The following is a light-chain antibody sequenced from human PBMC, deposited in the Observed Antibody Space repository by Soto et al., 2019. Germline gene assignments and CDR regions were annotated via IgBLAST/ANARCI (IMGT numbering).Light chain of an antibody. Sequence: DIQTTQSPSSLSASVGDRVRITCRASQSISSYLNLYQQKPGKAPKLLIYAASSLQSGVPSRFSGSGSGTDFTLTISSLQPEDFATYYCQQSYSTPPTFGQGTKVDI. CDR1: QSISSY. CDR2: AAS. J-gene: IGKJ1*01. CDR3: QQSYSTPPT. V-gene: IGKV1-39*01.